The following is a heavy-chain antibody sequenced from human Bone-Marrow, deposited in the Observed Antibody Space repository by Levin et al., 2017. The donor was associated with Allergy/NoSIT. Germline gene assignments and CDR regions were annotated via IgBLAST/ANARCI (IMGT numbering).Heavy chain of an antibody. CDR1: GFTLSQYW. J-gene: IGHJ6*02. CDR3: ARDSFSTSSGLDYYYGLDV. Sequence: PGGSLRLSCAASGFTLSQYWMTWVRQAPGKGLEWVAKIKADGSEKYYVDSLKGRFSISRDNTRKSVSLKISNLRAEDTAVYYCARDSFSTSSGLDYYYGLDVWGQGTTVTV. CDR2: IKADGSEK. D-gene: IGHD2-2*01. V-gene: IGHV3-7*01.